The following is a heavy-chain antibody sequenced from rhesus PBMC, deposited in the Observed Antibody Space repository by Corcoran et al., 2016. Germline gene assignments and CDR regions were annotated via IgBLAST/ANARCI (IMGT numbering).Heavy chain of an antibody. CDR1: GGSIRSSY. CDR3: ARANFGACDF. Sequence: QLQLQESGPGLVKPSENLSVTCAVSGGSIRSSYWSWLRPAPGKGLEWSGYSYGIGRRTNDNPSRKRRVIRAGDTAKKQLSLKLSSGTTADTAGYYCARANFGACDFWGQGLRVTVSS. CDR2: SYGIGRRT. D-gene: IGHD7-45*01. V-gene: IGHV4-169*01. J-gene: IGHJ3*01.